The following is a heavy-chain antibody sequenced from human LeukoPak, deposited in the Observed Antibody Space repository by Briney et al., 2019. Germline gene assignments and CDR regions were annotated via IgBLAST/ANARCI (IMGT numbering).Heavy chain of an antibody. Sequence: ASVKVSCKASGYTFTGYYMHWVRQAPGQGLEWMGWISAYNGNTNYAQKLQGRVTMTTDTSTSTAYMELRSLRSDDTAVYYCAREEYCSGGSCYWFDPWGQGTLVTVSS. CDR2: ISAYNGNT. D-gene: IGHD2-15*01. CDR1: GYTFTGYY. J-gene: IGHJ5*02. CDR3: AREEYCSGGSCYWFDP. V-gene: IGHV1-18*04.